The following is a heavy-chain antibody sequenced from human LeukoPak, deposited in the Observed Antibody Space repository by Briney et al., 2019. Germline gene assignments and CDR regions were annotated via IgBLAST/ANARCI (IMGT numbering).Heavy chain of an antibody. CDR2: MNSDGRSR. D-gene: IGHD4-17*01. J-gene: IGHJ2*01. Sequence: GGSLRLSCAVSGFTLSSYWMHRVRQAPGKGLVWVSRMNSDGRSRTYADSVKGRFTISRDNAKNTLYLQMNSLRGEDTAVYYCAREDLRTGHWFFDLWGRGTLVTVSS. CDR1: GFTLSSYW. V-gene: IGHV3-74*01. CDR3: AREDLRTGHWFFDL.